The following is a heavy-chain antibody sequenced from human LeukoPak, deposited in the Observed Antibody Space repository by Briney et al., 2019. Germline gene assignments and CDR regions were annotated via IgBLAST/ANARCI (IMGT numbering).Heavy chain of an antibody. D-gene: IGHD3-22*01. V-gene: IGHV1-2*02. CDR2: INPNSGGT. CDR3: ARGPYYYDSSGYGAPPDYYMDV. Sequence: GASVKVSCKASGYTFTGYYMHWVRQAPGQGLEWMGWINPNSGGTNYAQKFQGRVTMTRDTSISTAYMELSRLRSDDTAVYYCARGPYYYDSSGYGAPPDYYMDVWGKGTTVTVSS. J-gene: IGHJ6*03. CDR1: GYTFTGYY.